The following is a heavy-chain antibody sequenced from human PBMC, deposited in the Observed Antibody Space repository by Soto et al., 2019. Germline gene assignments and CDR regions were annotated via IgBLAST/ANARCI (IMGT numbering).Heavy chain of an antibody. Sequence: QITLKESGPTLVKPTQTLTLTCTFSGFSLSTSGVGVGWIRQPPGKALEWLALIYWDDDKRYSPSLKSRLTTTTAPYKNQLVLTMTKMDPVDTATYYCAQSLGPSCSSTSCYGGLDYWGQGTLVTVSS. D-gene: IGHD2-2*01. CDR2: IYWDDDK. J-gene: IGHJ4*02. CDR1: GFSLSTSGVG. V-gene: IGHV2-5*02. CDR3: AQSLGPSCSSTSCYGGLDY.